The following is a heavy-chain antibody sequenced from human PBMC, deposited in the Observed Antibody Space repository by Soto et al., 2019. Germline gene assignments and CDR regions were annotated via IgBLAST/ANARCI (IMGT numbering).Heavy chain of an antibody. D-gene: IGHD6-13*01. CDR2: IDSTSRYI. CDR1: GFSLHTYG. Sequence: EMQLVESGGGLVKPGGSLRLSCLASGFSLHTYGMNWVRQAPGKGLEWVSTIDSTSRYIYYADSVKGRLTISRDNARNSVYLQLNSLRAEDTAVYYCATDGAAGSVIGVCGQVTTVTV. J-gene: IGHJ6*02. V-gene: IGHV3-21*02. CDR3: ATDGAAGSVIGV.